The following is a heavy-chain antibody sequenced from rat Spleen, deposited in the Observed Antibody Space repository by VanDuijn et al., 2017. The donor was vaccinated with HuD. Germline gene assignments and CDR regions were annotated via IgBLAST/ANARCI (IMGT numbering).Heavy chain of an antibody. V-gene: IGHV4-2*01. J-gene: IGHJ2*01. CDR3: ARETPPVDY. CDR2: INKDSSII. Sequence: EVKLVESGGGLVQPGRSLKLSCVASGFNFNDYWMGWVRQAPGKGLEWIGEINKDSSIIDYAQSLKDKFTISRDNAHNTLYLQMSKMGSEDTAIYYCARETPPVDYWGQGVMVTVSS. CDR1: GFNFNDYW.